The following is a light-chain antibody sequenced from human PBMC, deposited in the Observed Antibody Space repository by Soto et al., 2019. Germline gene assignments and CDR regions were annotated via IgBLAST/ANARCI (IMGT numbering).Light chain of an antibody. CDR2: GAS. CDR1: QSVSSY. Sequence: DIVLTQSPGTLSLSPGERATLSCRASQSVSSYLAWYQQKPGQAPRLLIYGASNRATGIPDRFSGSGSGTDFTLTISRLEPEDFAVYYYQQYGSSSWTFGQGTKVDIK. CDR3: QQYGSSSWT. J-gene: IGKJ1*01. V-gene: IGKV3-20*01.